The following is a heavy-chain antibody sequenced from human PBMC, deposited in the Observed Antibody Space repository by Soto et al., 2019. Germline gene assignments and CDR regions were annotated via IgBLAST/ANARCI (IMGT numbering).Heavy chain of an antibody. CDR1: GFTVSSNY. J-gene: IGHJ6*02. Sequence: GGSLRLSCAASGFTVSSNYMSWVRQAPGKGLEWVSVIYSGGSTYHADSVKGRFTVSRDNSKNTLYLQMNSLRAEDTAVYYCAKVLQYYDTPYRLDAWGQGTTVTVSS. V-gene: IGHV3-53*01. CDR3: AKVLQYYDTPYRLDA. D-gene: IGHD3-22*01. CDR2: IYSGGST.